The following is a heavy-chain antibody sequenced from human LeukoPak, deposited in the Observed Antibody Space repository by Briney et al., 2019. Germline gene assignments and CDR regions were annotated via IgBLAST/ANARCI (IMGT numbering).Heavy chain of an antibody. D-gene: IGHD1-26*01. Sequence: SETLSLTCTVSGGSISSFYWSWIRQPPGKGLEWIGYIYYSGSTSYNPSLQSRVSISVDTSKNQFSLKLNSVTPEDTAVYYCAREDGSTGGFDYWGQGTLVTVSS. CDR1: GGSISSFY. V-gene: IGHV4-59*12. CDR2: IYYSGST. J-gene: IGHJ4*02. CDR3: AREDGSTGGFDY.